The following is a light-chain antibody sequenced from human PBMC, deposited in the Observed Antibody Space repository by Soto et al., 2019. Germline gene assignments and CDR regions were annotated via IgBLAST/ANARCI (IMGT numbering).Light chain of an antibody. Sequence: QSVLTQPASVSGSPGQSITISCTGTSSDIGAYIFVSWYQQHPGKAPKLIIYDIANRPSGVSYRFSGSKSANTGSLTISGLQADDEADYYCVSFTTKKSYVFGTGTKVTVL. CDR3: VSFTTKKSYV. J-gene: IGLJ1*01. CDR2: DIA. CDR1: SSDIGAYIF. V-gene: IGLV2-14*03.